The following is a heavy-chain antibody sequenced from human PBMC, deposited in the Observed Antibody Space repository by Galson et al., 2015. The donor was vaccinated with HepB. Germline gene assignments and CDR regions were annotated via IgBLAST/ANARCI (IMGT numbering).Heavy chain of an antibody. CDR3: AREFSGTSKSHWFDP. J-gene: IGHJ5*02. CDR2: ISYDGSNK. V-gene: IGHV3-30-3*01. Sequence: SLRLSCAASGFTFSSYAMHWVRQAPGKGLEWVAVISYDGSNKYYADSVKGRFTISRDNSKNTLYLQMNSLRAEDTAVYYCAREFSGTSKSHWFDPWGQGTLVTVSS. CDR1: GFTFSSYA. D-gene: IGHD1-1*01.